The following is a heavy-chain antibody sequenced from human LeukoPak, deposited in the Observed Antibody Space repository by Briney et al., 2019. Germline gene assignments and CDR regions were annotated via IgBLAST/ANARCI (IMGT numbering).Heavy chain of an antibody. CDR3: AKYSSSLPFDP. J-gene: IGHJ5*02. CDR1: GFPYSSYA. V-gene: IGHV3-23*01. Sequence: GGSLSLSCAASGFPYSSYAMSGLRQATGRGLEGVSDISGSGGSTYYADSVKGRFTISRDNSKNTLYLQMNSLRAEDTAVYYCAKYSSSLPFDPWGQGTLVTVSS. CDR2: ISGSGGST. D-gene: IGHD6-13*01.